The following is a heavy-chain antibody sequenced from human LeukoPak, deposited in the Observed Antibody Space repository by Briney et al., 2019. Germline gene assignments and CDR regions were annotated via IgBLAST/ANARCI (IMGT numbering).Heavy chain of an antibody. Sequence: PSETLSLTCTVSGGSISSYYWSWIRQPPGKGLEWIGYIYYSGSTNYYPSLKSRVTISVDTSKNQFSLKLYSVTAADTAVYYCARDKGAALSLWGQGTLVTVSS. D-gene: IGHD6-13*01. CDR3: ARDKGAALSL. J-gene: IGHJ4*02. V-gene: IGHV4-59*01. CDR2: IYYSGST. CDR1: GGSISSYY.